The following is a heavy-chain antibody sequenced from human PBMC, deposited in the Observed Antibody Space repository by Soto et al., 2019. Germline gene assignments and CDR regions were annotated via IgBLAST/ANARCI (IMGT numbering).Heavy chain of an antibody. CDR3: ASGGSCYSRYWYFDY. Sequence: SETLSLTCTVSGGSISSYYCSWIRQPPWKGLEWIGYIYYSGITNYNPSLKSRVTISVDTSKNQFSLKLSSVTAADTAVYYCASGGSCYSRYWYFDYFGQGTLVTVCS. D-gene: IGHD2-15*01. CDR1: GGSISSYY. CDR2: IYYSGIT. V-gene: IGHV4-59*01. J-gene: IGHJ4*02.